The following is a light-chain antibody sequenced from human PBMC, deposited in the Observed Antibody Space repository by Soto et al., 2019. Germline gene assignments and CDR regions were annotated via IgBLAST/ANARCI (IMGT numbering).Light chain of an antibody. J-gene: IGKJ4*01. CDR2: DAS. CDR1: QSVSSK. Sequence: EIVLIQSPATLSFSPGERATLSCRASQSVSSKLAWYQQNPGQAPRLLIFDASKRDTDIPVRFSGSGSGTDFTLTISSLEPEDFTVYYCQQHSDWPLTFGGGTRVEIK. CDR3: QQHSDWPLT. V-gene: IGKV3-11*01.